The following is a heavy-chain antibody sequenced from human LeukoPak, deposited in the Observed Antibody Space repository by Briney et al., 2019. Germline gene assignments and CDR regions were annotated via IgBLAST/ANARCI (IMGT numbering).Heavy chain of an antibody. Sequence: SETLSLTCTVSGDSISDYHWSWIRQPAGKGLEWIGRIINSGVTNYNPSLNSRVTISVDWSKNQFSLRLTSVTAADTAVYYCGTSEVGSSSYESYDYWGQGTQVTVSA. CDR1: GDSISDYH. V-gene: IGHV4-4*07. CDR3: GTSEVGSSSYESYDY. CDR2: IINSGVT. D-gene: IGHD1-26*01. J-gene: IGHJ4*02.